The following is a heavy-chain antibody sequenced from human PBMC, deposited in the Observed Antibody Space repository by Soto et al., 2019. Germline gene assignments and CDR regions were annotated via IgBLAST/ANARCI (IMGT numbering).Heavy chain of an antibody. Sequence: PGGSLRLSCAASGFTFSTYAMSWVRQAPGKGLEWVSSISGSGGSTYYAASVKGRFTISRDNSKNTLYLQMNSLRAEDTAVYYCAKVNRVAARRIPFDYWGQGTLVTVSS. J-gene: IGHJ4*02. CDR1: GFTFSTYA. V-gene: IGHV3-23*01. CDR3: AKVNRVAARRIPFDY. D-gene: IGHD6-6*01. CDR2: ISGSGGST.